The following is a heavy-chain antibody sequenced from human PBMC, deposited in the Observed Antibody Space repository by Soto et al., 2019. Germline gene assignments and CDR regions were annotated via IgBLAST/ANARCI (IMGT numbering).Heavy chain of an antibody. V-gene: IGHV3-23*01. CDR2: ISGSASTT. CDR3: AKDMIVVVIVHGMDV. CDR1: GFTFSSYA. D-gene: IGHD3-22*01. Sequence: GGSLRLSCAASGFTFSSYAMNWVRQAPGKGLEWVSSISGSASTTYYADSVKGRFTISRDNSKNTLYLQMNSLRAEDTAVYYCAKDMIVVVIVHGMDVWGQGTTVTVSS. J-gene: IGHJ6*02.